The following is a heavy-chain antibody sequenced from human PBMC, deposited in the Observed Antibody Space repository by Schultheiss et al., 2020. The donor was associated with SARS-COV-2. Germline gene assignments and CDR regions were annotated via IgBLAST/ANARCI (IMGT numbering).Heavy chain of an antibody. CDR2: IYYSGST. J-gene: IGHJ3*02. D-gene: IGHD1-1*01. V-gene: IGHV4-59*01. CDR1: GASLSTYY. Sequence: SETLSLTCTVSGASLSTYYWSWIRQPPGKGLEWIGYIYYSGSTNYNPSLKSRVTISVDTSKNQFSLKLNSVTAADTAVYYCARGVNWNDRREGFVIWGQGTMVTVSS. CDR3: ARGVNWNDRREGFVI.